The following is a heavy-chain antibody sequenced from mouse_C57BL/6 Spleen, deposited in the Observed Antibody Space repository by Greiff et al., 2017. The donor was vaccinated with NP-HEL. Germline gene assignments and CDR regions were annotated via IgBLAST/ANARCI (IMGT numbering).Heavy chain of an antibody. V-gene: IGHV1-15*01. CDR3: TRRVTMDY. Sequence: QVQLQQSGAELVRPGASVTLSCKASGYTFTDYEMHWVKQTPVHGLDWIGAIDPETGGTAYNQKFKGKAILTADKSSSTAYMELRSLTSEDSAVYYCTRRVTMDYWGQGTSVTVSS. CDR1: GYTFTDYE. CDR2: IDPETGGT. D-gene: IGHD2-2*01. J-gene: IGHJ4*01.